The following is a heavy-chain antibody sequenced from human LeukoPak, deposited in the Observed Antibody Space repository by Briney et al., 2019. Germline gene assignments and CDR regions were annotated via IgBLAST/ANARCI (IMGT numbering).Heavy chain of an antibody. Sequence: SETLSLTCDVSGDSITTEYYWWGWLRQPPGKGLEWIAIIFYTGKIHDNPSLRNRSSMSVDTSKDQFSLRLSAVTAADTAVYSCARQLGVGVWALDRWGQGTLVTVSS. J-gene: IGHJ4*02. CDR2: IFYTGKI. D-gene: IGHD3-16*01. V-gene: IGHV4-39*01. CDR3: ARQLGVGVWALDR. CDR1: GDSITTEYYW.